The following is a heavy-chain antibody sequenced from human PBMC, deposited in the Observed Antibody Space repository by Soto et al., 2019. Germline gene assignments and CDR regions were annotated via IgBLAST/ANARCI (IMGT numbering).Heavy chain of an antibody. Sequence: QVQLVESGGGVVQPGRSLRLSCAASGFTFSSYGMHWVRQAPGKGLEWVAVIWYDGSNKYYADSVKGRFTISRDNSKNTLYLQMNSLRAEDTAVYYCARGGVAVAGLPHFDYWGQGTLVTVSS. CDR3: ARGGVAVAGLPHFDY. D-gene: IGHD6-19*01. J-gene: IGHJ4*02. CDR1: GFTFSSYG. CDR2: IWYDGSNK. V-gene: IGHV3-33*01.